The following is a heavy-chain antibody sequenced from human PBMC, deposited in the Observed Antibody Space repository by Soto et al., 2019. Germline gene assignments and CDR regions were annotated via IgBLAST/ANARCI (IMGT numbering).Heavy chain of an antibody. CDR2: ISYDGSNK. D-gene: IGHD4-17*01. J-gene: IGHJ5*02. CDR3: CLRGDYGWFDP. V-gene: IGHV3-30-3*01. Sequence: GGSLRLSCAASGFTFSSYAMHWVRQAPGKGLEWVAVISYDGSNKYYADSVKGRFTISRDNSKNTLYLQMNSLRAEDTAVYYCCLRGDYGWFDPWGQGTLVTVSS. CDR1: GFTFSSYA.